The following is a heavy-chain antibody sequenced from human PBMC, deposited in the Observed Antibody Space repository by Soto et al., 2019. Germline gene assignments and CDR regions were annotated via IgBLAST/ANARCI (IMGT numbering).Heavy chain of an antibody. Sequence: GESLKISCKGSGYSFTSYWIGWVRQMPGKGLEWMGIIYPGDSDTRYSPSFQGQVTISADKSISTAYLQWSSLKASDTAMYYCARRPRYCSSTSCHGPHTYYYYSGMDVWGQGTTVTVSS. CDR1: GYSFTSYW. V-gene: IGHV5-51*01. D-gene: IGHD2-2*01. CDR2: IYPGDSDT. J-gene: IGHJ6*02. CDR3: ARRPRYCSSTSCHGPHTYYYYSGMDV.